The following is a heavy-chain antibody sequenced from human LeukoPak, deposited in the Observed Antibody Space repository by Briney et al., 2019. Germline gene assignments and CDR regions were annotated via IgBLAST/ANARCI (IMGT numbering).Heavy chain of an antibody. V-gene: IGHV4-30-4*08. D-gene: IGHD3-22*01. CDR2: IYYSGST. CDR3: ARGTYYYDSSGPQDAFDI. J-gene: IGHJ3*02. CDR1: GGSISSGDYY. Sequence: SQTLSLTCTVSGGSISSGDYYWSWIRQPPGMGLECIGYIYYSGSTYYNPSLKSRVPISVDTSKNQFSLKLSSVTAADTAVYYCARGTYYYDSSGPQDAFDIWGQGTMVTVSS.